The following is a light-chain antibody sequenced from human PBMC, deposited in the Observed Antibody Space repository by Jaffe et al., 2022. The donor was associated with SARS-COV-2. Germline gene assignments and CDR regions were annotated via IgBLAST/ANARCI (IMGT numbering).Light chain of an antibody. V-gene: IGKV2-30*02. CDR1: QSLVHSDGSTY. CDR2: RVS. Sequence: DVVMTQSPLSLSVTLGQSASISCRSSQSLVHSDGSTYLHWFHQRPGQSPRRLFYRVSDRDSGVPDRFSGSGSGTDFTLKISRVEAEDAGIYYCVQGTHWPRTFGQGTKVEIK. CDR3: VQGTHWPRT. J-gene: IGKJ1*01.